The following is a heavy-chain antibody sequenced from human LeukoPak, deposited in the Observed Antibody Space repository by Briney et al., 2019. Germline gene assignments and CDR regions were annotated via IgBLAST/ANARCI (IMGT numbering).Heavy chain of an antibody. CDR2: INWNGGST. CDR3: ARATAMVTIAY. D-gene: IGHD5-18*01. CDR1: GFTFDDYG. V-gene: IGHV3-20*04. Sequence: GGSLRLSCAASGFTFDDYGMSWVRQAPRKGLEWVSGINWNGGSTGYADSVKGRFTISRDNAKNSLYLQMNSLRAEDTALYYCARATAMVTIAYWGQGTLVTVSS. J-gene: IGHJ4*02.